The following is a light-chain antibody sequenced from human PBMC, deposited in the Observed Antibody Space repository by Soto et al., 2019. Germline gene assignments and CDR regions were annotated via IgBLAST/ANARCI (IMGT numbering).Light chain of an antibody. CDR2: DAS. CDR1: QSVSSY. CDR3: QQRSDLPLT. J-gene: IGKJ4*01. V-gene: IGKV3-11*01. Sequence: VVSLSPATLSLSKGERATLSCRASQSVSSYLAWYQQKPGQAPRLLIYDASNRATGIPARFSGSVSGTDFTLTISSLEPEDFAVYYCQQRSDLPLTFGGGTKVDIK.